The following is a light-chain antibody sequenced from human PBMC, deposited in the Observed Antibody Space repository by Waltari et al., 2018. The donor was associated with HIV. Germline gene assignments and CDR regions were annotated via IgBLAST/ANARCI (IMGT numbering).Light chain of an antibody. J-gene: IGKJ2*01. CDR2: EAT. Sequence: ETTLTQSPAFMSATPGDKLNISCKASQDIDGDLNWYKQKPGEGVILIIREATNLGPGITPRFSGSGYGTDFTLTIDNIESEDVAYYFCLQHDNFPHTFGQGTNLEIK. CDR1: QDIDGD. V-gene: IGKV5-2*01. CDR3: LQHDNFPHT.